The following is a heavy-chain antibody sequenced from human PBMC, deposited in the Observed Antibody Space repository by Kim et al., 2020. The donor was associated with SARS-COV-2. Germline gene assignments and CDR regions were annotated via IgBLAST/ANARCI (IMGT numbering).Heavy chain of an antibody. J-gene: IGHJ4*02. CDR2: IYSGGSST. CDR3: AKDDDYGAHNFDY. V-gene: IGHV3-23*03. D-gene: IGHD4-17*01. CDR1: GFTFSSYA. Sequence: GGSLRLSCAASGFTFSSYAMSWVRQAPGKGLEWVSVIYSGGSSTYYANPVKGRFTISRDNSKNTLYLQMNSLRAEDTAVYYCAKDDDYGAHNFDYWGQG.